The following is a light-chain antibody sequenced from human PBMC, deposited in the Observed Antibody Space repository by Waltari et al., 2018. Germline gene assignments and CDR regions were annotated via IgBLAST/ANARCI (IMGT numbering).Light chain of an antibody. V-gene: IGKV1-12*01. Sequence: DTQMTQFPSAVPAFVGDRVTITCRASQAIGIWLAWYQQKPGKAPKLLIYQASTLQSGVPSRFSGSGSGTDFTLTISSLQPEDFATYYCQQAHTFPLTFGGGTMVEIK. CDR1: QAIGIW. CDR3: QQAHTFPLT. J-gene: IGKJ4*01. CDR2: QAS.